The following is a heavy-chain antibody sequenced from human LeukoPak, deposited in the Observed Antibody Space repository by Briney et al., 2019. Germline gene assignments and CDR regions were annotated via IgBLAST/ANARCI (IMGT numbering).Heavy chain of an antibody. J-gene: IGHJ4*02. CDR1: GFTVSSNY. D-gene: IGHD2-2*01. Sequence: GGSLRLSCAASGFTVSSNYMSWVRQAPGKGLEWVSVIYSGGSTYYADSVKGRFTISRDNSKNTLYLQMNSLRAEDTAMYYCARRPGKYQPLPFDYWGQGTLVTVSS. V-gene: IGHV3-53*01. CDR2: IYSGGST. CDR3: ARRPGKYQPLPFDY.